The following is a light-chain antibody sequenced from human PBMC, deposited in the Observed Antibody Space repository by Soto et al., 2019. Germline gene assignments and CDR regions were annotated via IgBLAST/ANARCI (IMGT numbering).Light chain of an antibody. CDR3: ASYTRTTTLV. J-gene: IGLJ2*01. Sequence: QSALTQPASVSGSPGQSITISCTGTISDIGGYNFISWYQHHPGKAPKLVIYDVNNRPSGISYRCSGSKSVNTASLTISGLQAEDEADYYCASYTRTTTLVFGSGTKLTVL. V-gene: IGLV2-14*01. CDR2: DVN. CDR1: ISDIGGYNF.